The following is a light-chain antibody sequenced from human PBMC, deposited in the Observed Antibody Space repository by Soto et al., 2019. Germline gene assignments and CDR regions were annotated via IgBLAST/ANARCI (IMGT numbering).Light chain of an antibody. J-gene: IGLJ1*01. CDR3: SSYTSSSTGV. CDR1: SSDVGGYNY. Sequence: QAVLTQPASVTGSPGQAITISYNGTSSDVGGYNYVSWYQQHPGKAPKLMIYDVSNRPSGVSNRFSGSKSGNTASLTISGLQAEDEADYYCSSYTSSSTGVFGTGTKVTVL. V-gene: IGLV2-14*01. CDR2: DVS.